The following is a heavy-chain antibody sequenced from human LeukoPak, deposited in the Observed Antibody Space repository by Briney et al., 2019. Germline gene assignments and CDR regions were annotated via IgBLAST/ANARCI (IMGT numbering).Heavy chain of an antibody. D-gene: IGHD5-24*01. J-gene: IGHJ4*02. Sequence: SETLSLTCAVYGGSFSGYYWSWIRQPPGKGLEWIGEINHSGSTNYNPSLKSRVTISVDTSKNQFSLKLSSVTAADTAVYYCARGEGARDGYNYEGPFYFDYWGQGTLVTVSS. CDR1: GGSFSGYY. CDR3: ARGEGARDGYNYEGPFYFDY. V-gene: IGHV4-34*01. CDR2: INHSGST.